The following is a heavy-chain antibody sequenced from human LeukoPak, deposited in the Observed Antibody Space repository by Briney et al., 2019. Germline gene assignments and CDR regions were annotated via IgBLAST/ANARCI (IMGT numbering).Heavy chain of an antibody. CDR2: IIPIFGTA. J-gene: IGHJ4*02. D-gene: IGHD5-24*01. CDR3: ARDRIEIGYYFDY. V-gene: IGHV1-69*13. Sequence: GASVKVSCKASGGTCSSYAISWVRQAPGQGLEWMGGIIPIFGTANYAQKFQGRVTITADESTSTAYMELSSLRSEDTAVYYCARDRIEIGYYFDYWGQGTLVTVSS. CDR1: GGTCSSYA.